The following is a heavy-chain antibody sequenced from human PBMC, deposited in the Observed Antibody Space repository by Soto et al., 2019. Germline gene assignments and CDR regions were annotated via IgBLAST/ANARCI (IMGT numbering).Heavy chain of an antibody. CDR1: VFTFISCW. Sequence: SLRLSFAASVFTFISCWMSWLRQAPGKGLEWVANIKQDGSEKYYVDSVKGRFTISRDNAKNSLYLQMNSLRAEDTAVYYCGSGTPYYYYGMDVWGQGTTVNVSS. CDR3: GSGTPYYYYGMDV. J-gene: IGHJ6*02. D-gene: IGHD3-10*01. CDR2: IKQDGSEK. V-gene: IGHV3-7*01.